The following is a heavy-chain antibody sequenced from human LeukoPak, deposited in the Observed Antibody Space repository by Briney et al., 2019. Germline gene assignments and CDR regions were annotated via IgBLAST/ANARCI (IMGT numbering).Heavy chain of an antibody. D-gene: IGHD3-9*01. CDR3: AKEPHMLTGYYTDYFDY. Sequence: GGLRPSCAASGFTLSSYWMHWVRQAPGKGLVWVSRINSDGSSISYAGSVKGRFTISRDNAKNTLYLQMNSLRAEDTAVYFCAKEPHMLTGYYTDYFDYWGQGTLVTVSS. V-gene: IGHV3-74*01. CDR1: GFTLSSYW. J-gene: IGHJ4*02. CDR2: INSDGSSI.